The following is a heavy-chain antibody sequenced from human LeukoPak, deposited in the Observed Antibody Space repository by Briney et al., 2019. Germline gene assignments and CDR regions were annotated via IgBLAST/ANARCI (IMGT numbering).Heavy chain of an antibody. Sequence: PGGSLRLSCAASGFTFSTYWMAWVRQAPGKWLEWVSSISSSSSYIYYADSVKGRFTISRDNAKNSLYLQMNSLRAEDTAVYYCAAQIGGYSSGWYIDDWGQGTLVTVSS. CDR1: GFTFSTYW. D-gene: IGHD6-19*01. J-gene: IGHJ4*02. V-gene: IGHV3-21*01. CDR3: AAQIGGYSSGWYIDD. CDR2: ISSSSSYI.